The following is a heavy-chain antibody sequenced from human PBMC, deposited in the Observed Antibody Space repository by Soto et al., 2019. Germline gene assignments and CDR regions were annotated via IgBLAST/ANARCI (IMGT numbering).Heavy chain of an antibody. V-gene: IGHV4-30-4*02. CDR3: GRDLTSNANCIDP. Sequence: PSDTLSLTCSVSGDYIHVGGYYWTWIRQRPGKGLEWMGYIYYTGKTYYNPSLESRLTMSVDRSKNQFSLRLTSVTAADTAVYFCGRDLTSNANCIDPWGQGTLVTVS. J-gene: IGHJ5*02. CDR1: GDYIHVGGYY. D-gene: IGHD2-2*01. CDR2: IYYTGKT.